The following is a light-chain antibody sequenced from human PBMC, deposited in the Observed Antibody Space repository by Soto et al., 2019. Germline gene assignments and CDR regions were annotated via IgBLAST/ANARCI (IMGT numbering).Light chain of an antibody. Sequence: EIVLTQSPATLSLSPGERATLSCRASQSVSSYLAWYQQKPGQAPRLLIYDASNRATGIPARFSGSGSGTDFTLTISSLESENFAVYYCQQSSNWPPSWTFGQGTKVEIK. V-gene: IGKV3-11*01. CDR2: DAS. CDR1: QSVSSY. J-gene: IGKJ1*01. CDR3: QQSSNWPPSWT.